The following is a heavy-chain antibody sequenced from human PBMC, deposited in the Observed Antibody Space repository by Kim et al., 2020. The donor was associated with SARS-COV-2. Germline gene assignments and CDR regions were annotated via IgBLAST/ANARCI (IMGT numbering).Heavy chain of an antibody. Sequence: PNYHPSLKSRVTIPVDTSKNQFSLKLSSVTAADTAVYYCARDWGGYAFDIWGQGTMVTVSS. V-gene: IGHV4-59*01. CDR2: P. J-gene: IGHJ3*02. D-gene: IGHD3-3*01. CDR3: ARDWGGYAFDI.